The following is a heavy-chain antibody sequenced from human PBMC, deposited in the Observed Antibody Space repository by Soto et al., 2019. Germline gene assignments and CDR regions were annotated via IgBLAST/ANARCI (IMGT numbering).Heavy chain of an antibody. Sequence: PSETLSLTCTVSGGSINSYYWSWIRQPPGKGLEWIGYIYYSGSTNYNPSLKSRVTISVDTSKDQFSLRLSSVTAADTALYYCARHRYSYGSYYFDYWGQGTLVTSPQ. CDR1: GGSINSYY. CDR2: IYYSGST. CDR3: ARHRYSYGSYYFDY. V-gene: IGHV4-59*08. D-gene: IGHD5-18*01. J-gene: IGHJ4*02.